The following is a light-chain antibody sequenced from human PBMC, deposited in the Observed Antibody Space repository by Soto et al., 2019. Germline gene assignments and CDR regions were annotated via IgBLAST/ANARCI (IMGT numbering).Light chain of an antibody. V-gene: IGLV2-8*01. CDR2: EVN. CDR3: SSYAGSNNVV. Sequence: QSALTQPPSASGSPGQSVTISCTGTSSDVGAYAYVSWYQQHPGKAPKLMIYEVNKRPSGVPDRFSGSKSGNMASLTVSGLQAEDEAEYYSSSYAGSNNVVFGAGTKLTVL. CDR1: SSDVGAYAY. J-gene: IGLJ2*01.